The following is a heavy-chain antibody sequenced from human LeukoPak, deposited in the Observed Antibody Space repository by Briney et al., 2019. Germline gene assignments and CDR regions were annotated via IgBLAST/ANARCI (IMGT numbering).Heavy chain of an antibody. CDR1: GFTFSSYS. CDR3: ARDRRSSGWPIDY. J-gene: IGHJ4*02. CDR2: IRQDGSEK. D-gene: IGHD6-19*01. V-gene: IGHV3-7*01. Sequence: AGGSLRLSCAASGFTFSSYSMNWVRQAPGKGLEWVANIRQDGSEKYYVDSVKGRFTISRDNTKNSLYLQMNSLRAEDTAVYYCARDRRSSGWPIDYWGQGTLVTVSS.